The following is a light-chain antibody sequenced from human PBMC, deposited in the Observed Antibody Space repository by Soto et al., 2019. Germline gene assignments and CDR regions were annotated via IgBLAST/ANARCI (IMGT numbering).Light chain of an antibody. J-gene: IGKJ2*01. CDR1: QSVSSN. V-gene: IGKV3-15*01. CDR2: GAS. CDR3: QQYNNWPPRHT. Sequence: EIVMTQSPATLSVSPGERATLSCRASQSVSSNLAWYQQKPGQAPRLLIYGASTRATGISARFSGSGSGTEFNLTIRRLQSEDFAVYYCQQYNNWPPRHTFGQGTKLEIK.